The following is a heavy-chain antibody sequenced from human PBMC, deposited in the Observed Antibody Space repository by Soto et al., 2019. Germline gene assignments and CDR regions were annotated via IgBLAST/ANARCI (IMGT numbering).Heavy chain of an antibody. Sequence: QVQLVQSGAEVKEPGDSVRVSCEASGYTFTAYYIHWVRQAPGQGLEWMGWINPKFGDTTYAQDFQGRVSMTRDMSISTVYMELSRLTSDDTAIYYCARNMDDYYGPGSGNGHGFWGQGTTVTVFS. CDR1: GYTFTAYY. J-gene: IGHJ6*02. CDR2: INPKFGDT. CDR3: ARNMDDYYGPGSGNGHGF. D-gene: IGHD3-10*01. V-gene: IGHV1-2*02.